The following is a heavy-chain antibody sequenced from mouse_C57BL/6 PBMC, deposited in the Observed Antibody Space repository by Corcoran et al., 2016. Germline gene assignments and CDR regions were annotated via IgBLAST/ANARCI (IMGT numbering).Heavy chain of an antibody. Sequence: EVQLQQYGPALVKAGASVKISCKASGYTFTDYYMKWVKQSNGKSLERIGDINPKNGGTSYNQKFKGKATLTVDKYYSTAYMELRSLTSEDSAVYYCARSGLLTGLYCDVWGTGPTVIVSS. D-gene: IGHD1-1*01. V-gene: IGHV1-26*01. CDR2: INPKNGGT. CDR3: ARSGLLTGLYCDV. J-gene: IGHJ1*03. CDR1: GYTFTDYY.